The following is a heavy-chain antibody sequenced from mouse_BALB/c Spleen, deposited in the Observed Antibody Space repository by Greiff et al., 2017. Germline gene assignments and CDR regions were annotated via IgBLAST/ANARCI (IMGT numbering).Heavy chain of an antibody. CDR2: ILPGSGST. V-gene: IGHV1-9*01. Sequence: VQLQESGAELMKPGASVKISCKATGYTFSSYWIEWVKQRPGHGLEWIGEILPGSGSTNYNEKFKGKATFTADTSSNTAYMQLSSLTSEDSAVYYCARLYGSHYYAMDYWGQGTSVTVSS. J-gene: IGHJ4*01. CDR1: GYTFSSYW. D-gene: IGHD1-1*01. CDR3: ARLYGSHYYAMDY.